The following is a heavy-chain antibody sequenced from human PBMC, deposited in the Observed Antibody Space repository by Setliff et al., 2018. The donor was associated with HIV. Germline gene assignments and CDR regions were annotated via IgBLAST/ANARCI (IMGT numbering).Heavy chain of an antibody. Sequence: TSETLSLTCTVSGGSISSHYWSWIRQPPGKGLEWIGYIHYSGSTNYNPSLKSRVTISIDTSKNQFSLKLTSVTAADTAVYYCARGYAMDVWGQGTTVTVSS. CDR3: ARGYAMDV. J-gene: IGHJ6*02. CDR2: IHYSGST. CDR1: GGSISSHY. V-gene: IGHV4-59*11.